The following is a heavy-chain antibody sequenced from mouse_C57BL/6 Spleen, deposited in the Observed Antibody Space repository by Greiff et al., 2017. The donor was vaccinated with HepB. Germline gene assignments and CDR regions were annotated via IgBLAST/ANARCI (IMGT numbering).Heavy chain of an antibody. V-gene: IGHV1-47*01. CDR2: FHPYNDDT. CDR3: ARGSYSKADWYFDV. D-gene: IGHD2-5*01. CDR1: GYTFTTYP. Sequence: LQASGAELVKPGASVKMSCKASGYTFTTYPIEWMKQNHGKSLEWIGNFHPYNDDTKYNEKFKGKATLTVEKSSSTVYLELSRLTSDDSAVYYCARGSYSKADWYFDVWGTGTTVTVSS. J-gene: IGHJ1*03.